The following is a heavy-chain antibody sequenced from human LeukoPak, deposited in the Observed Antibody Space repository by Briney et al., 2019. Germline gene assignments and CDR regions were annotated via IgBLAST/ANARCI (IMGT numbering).Heavy chain of an antibody. CDR3: ARERACYYYMDV. J-gene: IGHJ6*03. CDR2: IYYSGST. Sequence: SETQSLTCTVSGGSISSYYWSWIRQPPGKGLEWIGYIYYSGSTNYNPSLKSRVTISVDTSKNQFSLKLSSVTAADTAVYYCARERACYYYMDVWGKGTWVTVSS. CDR1: GGSISSYY. V-gene: IGHV4-59*01.